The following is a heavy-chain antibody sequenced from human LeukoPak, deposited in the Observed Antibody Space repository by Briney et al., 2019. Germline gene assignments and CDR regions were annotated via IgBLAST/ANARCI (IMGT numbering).Heavy chain of an antibody. D-gene: IGHD2-2*01. CDR2: IYYSGST. CDR1: GGSINYYY. Sequence: SETLSLTCTVSGGSINYYYWMWIRQPPGKGLEWIGYIYYSGSTNYNPSLKSRVTISVDTSKNQFSLKLSSVTAADTAVYYCAKCSTWFDPWGQGTLVTVSS. J-gene: IGHJ5*02. CDR3: AKCSTWFDP. V-gene: IGHV4-59*01.